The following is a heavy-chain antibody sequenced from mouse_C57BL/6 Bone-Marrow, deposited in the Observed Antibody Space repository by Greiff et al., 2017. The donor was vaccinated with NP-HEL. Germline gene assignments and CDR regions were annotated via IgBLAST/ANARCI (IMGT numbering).Heavy chain of an antibody. CDR2: IWSGGST. CDR1: GFSLTSYG. J-gene: IGHJ4*01. D-gene: IGHD1-1*01. Sequence: VQRVESGPGLVQPSQSLSITCTVSGFSLTSYGVHWVRQSPGKGLEWLGVIWSGGSTDYNAAFISRLSISKDNSKSQVFFKMNSLQADDTAIYYCATITTVVASYYAMDYWGQGTSVTVSS. V-gene: IGHV2-2*01. CDR3: ATITTVVASYYAMDY.